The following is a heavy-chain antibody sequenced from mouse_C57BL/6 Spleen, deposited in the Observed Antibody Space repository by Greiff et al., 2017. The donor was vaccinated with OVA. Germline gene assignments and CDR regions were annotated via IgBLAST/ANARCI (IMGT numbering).Heavy chain of an antibody. CDR3: AKEEELRDYYAMDY. CDR2: INPSSGYT. V-gene: IGHV1-4*01. D-gene: IGHD1-1*01. J-gene: IGHJ4*01. Sequence: QVHVKQSGAELARPGASVKMSCKASGYTFTSYTMHWVKQRPGQGLEWIGYINPSSGYTKYNQKFKDKATLTADKSSSTAYMQLSSLTSEDSAVYYCAKEEELRDYYAMDYWGQGTSVTVSS. CDR1: GYTFTSYT.